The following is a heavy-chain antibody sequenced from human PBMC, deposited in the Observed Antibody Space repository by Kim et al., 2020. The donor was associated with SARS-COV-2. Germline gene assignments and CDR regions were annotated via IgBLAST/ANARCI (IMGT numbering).Heavy chain of an antibody. CDR3: ARAAYGDDSFDS. J-gene: IGHJ5*01. V-gene: IGHV1-18*04. CDR1: GYMFTGYG. CDR2: ISARDGGT. D-gene: IGHD4-17*01. Sequence: ASVKVSCKASGYMFTGYGLSWVRQAPGQGLEWLGWISARDGGTKYAQKVQGRVIMTTDTSTNTVYMELWSLRSDDTAMYYWARAAYGDDSFDSWGQGTLVTVSS.